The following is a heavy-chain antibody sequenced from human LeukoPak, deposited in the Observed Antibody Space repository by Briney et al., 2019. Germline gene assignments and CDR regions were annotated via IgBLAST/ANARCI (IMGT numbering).Heavy chain of an antibody. CDR3: ARLFGGVTTFDY. D-gene: IGHD2-8*02. Sequence: GGSLRLSCAASGFTFDDYAMHWVRQAPGKGLEWVSLITWDGDSTYYADSVKGRFTISRDNARNSLYLQMNSLRAEDTAVYYCARLFGGVTTFDYWGQGALVTVSS. V-gene: IGHV3-43D*03. CDR2: ITWDGDST. J-gene: IGHJ4*02. CDR1: GFTFDDYA.